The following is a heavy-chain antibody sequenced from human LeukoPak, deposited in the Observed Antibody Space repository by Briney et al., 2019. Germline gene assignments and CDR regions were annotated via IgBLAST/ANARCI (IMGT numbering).Heavy chain of an antibody. CDR3: ASGYSSGWDDGMDY. Sequence: AGGSLRLSCAASGFTFSSYAMSWVRQAPGKGLEWVSAISGSGGSTYYADSVKGRFTISRDNSKNTLYLQMNSLRAEDTVVYYCASGYSSGWDDGMDYWGQGTLVTVSS. V-gene: IGHV3-23*01. D-gene: IGHD6-19*01. CDR2: ISGSGGST. J-gene: IGHJ4*02. CDR1: GFTFSSYA.